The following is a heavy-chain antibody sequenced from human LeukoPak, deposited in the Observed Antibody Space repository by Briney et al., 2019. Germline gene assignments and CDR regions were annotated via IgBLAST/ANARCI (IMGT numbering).Heavy chain of an antibody. D-gene: IGHD3-22*01. CDR3: ARGPAASGYYDSRGRNGYFDY. J-gene: IGHJ4*02. Sequence: GGSLRLSCAASGFTFSSYEMNWVRQAPGKGLEWVSYISSSGSTIYYADSVKGRFTISRDSAKNSLYLQMNSLRAEDTAVYYCARGPAASGYYDSRGRNGYFDYWGQGTLVTVSS. CDR1: GFTFSSYE. CDR2: ISSSGSTI. V-gene: IGHV3-48*03.